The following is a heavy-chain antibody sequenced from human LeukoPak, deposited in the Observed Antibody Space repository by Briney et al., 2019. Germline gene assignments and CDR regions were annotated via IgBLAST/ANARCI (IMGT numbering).Heavy chain of an antibody. V-gene: IGHV3-21*01. CDR3: ARVVSGVTGGDY. J-gene: IGHJ4*02. CDR1: GFTFSSYS. CDR2: ISSSSSYI. D-gene: IGHD3-3*01. Sequence: GGSLRLSCAASGFTFSSYSMNWVRQAPGKGLEWVSSISSSSSYIYYADSVKGRFTISRDNAKNLLYLQMNSLRVEDTALYYCARVVSGVTGGDYWGQGTLVTVSS.